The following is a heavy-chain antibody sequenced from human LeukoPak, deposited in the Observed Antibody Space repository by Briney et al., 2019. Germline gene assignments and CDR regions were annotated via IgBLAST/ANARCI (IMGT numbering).Heavy chain of an antibody. CDR1: GFTFRSYA. V-gene: IGHV3-30*01. J-gene: IGHJ4*02. D-gene: IGHD6-6*01. CDR3: ARDLSSYGSSFDFYFDY. Sequence: PGRALRLSWAAAGFTFRSYAMHWVRQAPGKGLEWVAVISYDGSNKYYADSVKGRFTISRDNSKNTLYLQMNSLRAEDTAVYCCARDLSSYGSSFDFYFDYWGQGTLVTVSS. CDR2: ISYDGSNK.